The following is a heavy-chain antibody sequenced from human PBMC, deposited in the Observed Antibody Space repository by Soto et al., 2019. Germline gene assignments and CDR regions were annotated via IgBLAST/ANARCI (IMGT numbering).Heavy chain of an antibody. Sequence: ETLSLTCTVSGGSISSYYWSWIRQPPGKGLEWIGYIYYSGSTNYNPSLKSRVTISVDTSKNQFSLKLSSVTAADTAVYYCARGPGGYSYAKNYYYGMDVWGQGTTVTVSS. CDR1: GGSISSYY. CDR2: IYYSGST. V-gene: IGHV4-59*01. J-gene: IGHJ6*02. D-gene: IGHD5-18*01. CDR3: ARGPGGYSYAKNYYYGMDV.